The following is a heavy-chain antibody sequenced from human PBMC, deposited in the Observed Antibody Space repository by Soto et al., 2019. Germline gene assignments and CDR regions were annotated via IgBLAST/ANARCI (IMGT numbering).Heavy chain of an antibody. CDR3: ARRYGASFDY. Sequence: PSETLSLTCTVSGGSISSGDFYWNWIRQHPGKGLEWIGYIYYSGSTYYTPSLKSRVTISVDTSKNQFSLKLISVTAADTAVYYCARRYGASFDYWGQGTLVTAPQ. CDR2: IYYSGST. D-gene: IGHD4-17*01. CDR1: GGSISSGDFY. J-gene: IGHJ4*02. V-gene: IGHV4-31*03.